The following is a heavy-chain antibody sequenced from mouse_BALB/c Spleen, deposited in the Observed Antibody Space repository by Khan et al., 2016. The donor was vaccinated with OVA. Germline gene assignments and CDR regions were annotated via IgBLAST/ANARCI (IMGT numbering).Heavy chain of an antibody. V-gene: IGHV1-80*01. CDR1: GYAFSNYW. CDR2: IYPGDGDT. Sequence: QVQLQQSGAELVRPGSSVKISCKASGYAFSNYWMNWVKQRPGQGLEWIGQIYPGDGDTSFNGKFRGKATLTAAKSSSTAYMQLSSLTSEDSAVYFCARSGYDYFAYWGQGTLVTVSA. J-gene: IGHJ3*01. CDR3: ARSGYDYFAY. D-gene: IGHD2-14*01.